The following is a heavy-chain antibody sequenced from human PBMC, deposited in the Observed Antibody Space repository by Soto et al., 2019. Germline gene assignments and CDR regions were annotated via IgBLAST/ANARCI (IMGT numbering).Heavy chain of an antibody. CDR1: GYTFTSYG. D-gene: IGHD5-18*01. V-gene: IGHV1-18*01. Sequence: ASVKVSCKASGYTFTSYGISWVRQATGQGLEWMGWISAYNGNTNYAQKLQGRVTMTTDTSTSTAYMELRSLRSDDTAVYYCARGGGTWIQLWFDAFDIWGQGTMVTVSS. CDR3: ARGGGTWIQLWFDAFDI. CDR2: ISAYNGNT. J-gene: IGHJ3*02.